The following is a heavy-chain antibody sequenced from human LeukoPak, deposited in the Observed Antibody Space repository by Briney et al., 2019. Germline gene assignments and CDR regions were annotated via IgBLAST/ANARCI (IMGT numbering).Heavy chain of an antibody. CDR1: GLTVTNAW. CDR3: ARDPIAAAGTLYFDY. J-gene: IGHJ4*02. Sequence: GGSLRLSCSASGLTVTNAWMNWVRQAPGEGLDWVGRIASKTDGGATDYAAPVKGRFTISRDNSKNTLYLQMNSLRAEDTAVYYCARDPIAAAGTLYFDYWGQGTLVTVSP. V-gene: IGHV3-15*07. CDR2: IASKTDGGAT. D-gene: IGHD6-13*01.